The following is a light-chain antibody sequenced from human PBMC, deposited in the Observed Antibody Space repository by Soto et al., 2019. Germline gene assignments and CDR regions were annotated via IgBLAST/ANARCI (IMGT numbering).Light chain of an antibody. Sequence: QSMLTQPPSVSGSPGQSVTISCTGTSSDVGRYNLVSWYQQPPGTAPKLMIYEVSNRPSGVPDRFSGSKSGNTASLSISWLLSEDEADYYCTSYSSSITYVFGTVTKVTVL. CDR2: EVS. CDR3: TSYSSSITYV. J-gene: IGLJ1*01. V-gene: IGLV2-18*02. CDR1: SSDVGRYNL.